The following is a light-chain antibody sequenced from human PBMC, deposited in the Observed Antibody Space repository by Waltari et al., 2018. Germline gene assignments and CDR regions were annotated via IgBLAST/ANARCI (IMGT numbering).Light chain of an antibody. J-gene: IGLJ1*01. CDR2: EVS. V-gene: IGLV2-14*01. Sequence: QSALTQPASVSGSPGQSITISCYGTDSDVGAYDFVSWYQQHPGKAPHLIIYEVSNRPSGISNLFSASKSGNTASLTISVLQAEDEADYYCSSYTTSSAPGVFGTGTRVTVL. CDR1: DSDVGAYDF. CDR3: SSYTTSSAPGV.